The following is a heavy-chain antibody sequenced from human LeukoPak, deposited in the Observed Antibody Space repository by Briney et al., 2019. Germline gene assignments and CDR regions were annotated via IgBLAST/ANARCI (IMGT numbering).Heavy chain of an antibody. J-gene: IGHJ4*02. Sequence: PGGSLRLSCAASGFTFSNYWMHWFRQAPGKGLVWVSRINSDGSSTSYADSVKGRFTISRDNAQNSLYLQMNSLRVEDTAVYYCARDETGGYFENWGQGTLVTVSS. CDR3: ARDETGGYFEN. D-gene: IGHD3-10*01. CDR1: GFTFSNYW. CDR2: INSDGSST. V-gene: IGHV3-74*01.